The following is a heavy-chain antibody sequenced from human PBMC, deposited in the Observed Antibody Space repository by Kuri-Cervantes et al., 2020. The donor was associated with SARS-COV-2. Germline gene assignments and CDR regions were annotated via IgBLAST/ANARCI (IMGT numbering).Heavy chain of an antibody. D-gene: IGHD1-26*01. J-gene: IGHJ4*02. V-gene: IGHV3-30*03. CDR3: TRESYHQNVGFDY. Sequence: GGSLRLSCAASGLTFSSYGMHWVRQAPGKGLEWVAVISGGGRDKYYVDSVEGRFTISRDNSQNTAYLQMNSLRAEDTAMYYCTRESYHQNVGFDYWGQGTLVTVSS. CDR1: GLTFSSYG. CDR2: ISGGGRDK.